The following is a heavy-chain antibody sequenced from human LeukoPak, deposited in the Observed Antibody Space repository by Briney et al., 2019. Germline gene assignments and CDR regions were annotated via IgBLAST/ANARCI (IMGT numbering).Heavy chain of an antibody. J-gene: IGHJ4*02. Sequence: GGSPRLSCAASGFTFGTYGMHWVRQAPGKGLEWVAFIQNDGSNKFYADSVKGRFTISKDTSINTLYLQMNSLGAEDTAIYYCAKDDSVLDYWGQGTLVTVSS. CDR1: GFTFGTYG. CDR2: IQNDGSNK. D-gene: IGHD2-15*01. CDR3: AKDDSVLDY. V-gene: IGHV3-30*02.